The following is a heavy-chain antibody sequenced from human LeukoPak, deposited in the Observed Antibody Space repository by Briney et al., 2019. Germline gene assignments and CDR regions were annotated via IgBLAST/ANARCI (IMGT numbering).Heavy chain of an antibody. CDR1: GGSFSGYD. D-gene: IGHD5-12*01. Sequence: SETLSLTCAVYGGSFSGYDWSWIRQPPGEGLEWIGQINQSGSTNYNPSLKSRVTISVDTSKNQFSLKLTSVAAADTAVYYCARVIVTTTVYYYYGMDVWGQGTTVTVSS. CDR2: INQSGST. CDR3: ARVIVTTTVYYYYGMDV. J-gene: IGHJ6*02. V-gene: IGHV4-34*01.